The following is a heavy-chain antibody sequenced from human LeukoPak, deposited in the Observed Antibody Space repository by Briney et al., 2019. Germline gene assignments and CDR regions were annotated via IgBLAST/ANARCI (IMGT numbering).Heavy chain of an antibody. Sequence: PSETLSLTCTVSGGSISSYYWSWIRQPPGKGLEWIGYIYYSGGTNYNPSLKSRVAISVDTSKNQFSLKLSSVTAADTAVYYCARHSTPAAAGSFDYWGQGTLVTVSS. D-gene: IGHD6-13*01. CDR3: ARHSTPAAAGSFDY. V-gene: IGHV4-59*08. CDR2: IYYSGGT. J-gene: IGHJ4*02. CDR1: GGSISSYY.